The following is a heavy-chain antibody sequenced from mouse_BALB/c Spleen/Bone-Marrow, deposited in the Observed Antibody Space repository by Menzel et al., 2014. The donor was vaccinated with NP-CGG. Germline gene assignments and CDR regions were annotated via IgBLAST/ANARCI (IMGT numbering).Heavy chain of an antibody. V-gene: IGHV1-7*01. CDR1: GYTFTNSW. J-gene: IGHJ3*01. CDR2: INPGTDYT. Sequence: VQLQQSGAELAKPGASVKMSCKASGYTFTNSWMHWVKQRPGQGLEWIGYINPGTDYTEYDQKFKDKATLTADRSASTAYMQLSGLTSEDSAVYYCARYWDAYWGQGTLVTVSA. D-gene: IGHD4-1*01. CDR3: ARYWDAY.